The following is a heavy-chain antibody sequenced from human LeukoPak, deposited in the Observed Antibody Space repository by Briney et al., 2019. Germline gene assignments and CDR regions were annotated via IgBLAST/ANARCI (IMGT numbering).Heavy chain of an antibody. CDR2: IIPIFGTA. J-gene: IGHJ6*03. V-gene: IGHV1-69*13. Sequence: GASVKVSCKASGGTFSTYAISWVRQAPGQGLEWMGGIIPIFGTANYAQKFQGRVTITADESTSTAYMELSSLRSEDTAVYYCARDGLIAAAGTTYYYMDVWGKGTTVTISS. CDR3: ARDGLIAAAGTTYYYMDV. D-gene: IGHD6-13*01. CDR1: GGTFSTYA.